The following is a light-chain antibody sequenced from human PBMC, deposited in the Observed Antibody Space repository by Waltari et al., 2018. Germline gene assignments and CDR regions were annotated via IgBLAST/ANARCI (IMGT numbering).Light chain of an antibody. J-gene: IGKJ1*01. V-gene: IGKV3-20*01. CDR1: PSVSRA. CDR2: GAS. Sequence: IVLPQSPGTLSLAPGARATVPCRTSPSVSRALAWSQHQPGQAPRLLIYGASTRATGIPDRFSGSGSGTDFSLTISRLEPDDFAVYYCQHYLRLPVTFGQGTTVEI. CDR3: QHYLRLPVT.